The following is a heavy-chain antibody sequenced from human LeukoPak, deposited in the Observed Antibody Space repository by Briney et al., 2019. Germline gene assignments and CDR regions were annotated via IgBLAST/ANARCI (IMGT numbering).Heavy chain of an antibody. V-gene: IGHV4-39*01. D-gene: IGHD6-13*01. CDR3: ARRTIAAAGSFDY. CDR1: GGSISSYY. J-gene: IGHJ4*02. Sequence: PSETLSLTCTVSGGSISSYYWGRIRQPPGKGLEWIGSIYYSGSTYYNPSLKSRVTISVDTSKNQFSLKLSSVTAADTAVYYCARRTIAAAGSFDYWGQGTLVTVSS. CDR2: IYYSGST.